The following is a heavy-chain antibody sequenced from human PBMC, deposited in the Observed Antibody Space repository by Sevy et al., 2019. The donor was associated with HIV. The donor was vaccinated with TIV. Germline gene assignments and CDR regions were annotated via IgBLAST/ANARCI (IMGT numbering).Heavy chain of an antibody. Sequence: GGSLGLSCAASGFMFSTYGMHWVRQAPGKGLEWVALIWHDGSYKYYADSVKGRFTISRDNSKNTLDLLMNSLRVEDTAVYYCARGVGGSFAGFDVWGQGTMVTVSS. CDR2: IWHDGSYK. CDR1: GFMFSTYG. CDR3: ARGVGGSFAGFDV. J-gene: IGHJ3*01. D-gene: IGHD3-16*01. V-gene: IGHV3-33*01.